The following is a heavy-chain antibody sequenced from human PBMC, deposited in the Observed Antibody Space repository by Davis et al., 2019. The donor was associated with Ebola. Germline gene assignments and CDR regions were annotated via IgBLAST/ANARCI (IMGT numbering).Heavy chain of an antibody. CDR1: GYIFDNYW. D-gene: IGHD6-19*01. V-gene: IGHV5-51*01. J-gene: IGHJ5*02. CDR2: TYPGDSDT. CDR3: ARRAGIAVADYNWFDP. Sequence: GESLKISCKGSGYIFDNYWIGWVRHLPGKGLEWMGITYPGDSDTRYSPSFQGQVTISADKSISTAYLQWSSLKASDTAMYYCARRAGIAVADYNWFDPWGQGTLVTVSS.